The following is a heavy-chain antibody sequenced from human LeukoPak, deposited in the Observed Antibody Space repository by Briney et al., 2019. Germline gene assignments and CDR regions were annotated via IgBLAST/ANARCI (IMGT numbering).Heavy chain of an antibody. Sequence: SETLSLTCAVSGGSISSSNWWSWVRQPPGKGLEWIGEIYHSGSTNYNPSLKSRVTISVDKSKNQFSLKLSSVTAADTAVYYCAKGSPRMGVRGVIPRSLFDYWGQGTLVTVSS. D-gene: IGHD3-10*01. V-gene: IGHV4-4*02. CDR3: AKGSPRMGVRGVIPRSLFDY. CDR2: IYHSGST. J-gene: IGHJ4*02. CDR1: GGSISSSNW.